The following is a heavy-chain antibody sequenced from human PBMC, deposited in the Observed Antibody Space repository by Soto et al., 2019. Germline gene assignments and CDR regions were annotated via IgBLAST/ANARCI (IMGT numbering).Heavy chain of an antibody. J-gene: IGHJ3*02. Sequence: QITLKESGPTLVKPTQTLTLTCTFSGFSLSTSGVGVGWIRQPPGKALEWLALIYWNDDKRYSPSLKSRLTITKDTSKNQVVLTMTNMDPVDTATYYCALHDYGDYDKRGAFDIWGQGTMVTVSS. CDR3: ALHDYGDYDKRGAFDI. CDR1: GFSLSTSGVG. D-gene: IGHD4-17*01. V-gene: IGHV2-5*01. CDR2: IYWNDDK.